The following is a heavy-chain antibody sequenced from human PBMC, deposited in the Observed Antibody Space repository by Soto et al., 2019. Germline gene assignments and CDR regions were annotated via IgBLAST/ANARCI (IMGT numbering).Heavy chain of an antibody. D-gene: IGHD5-12*01. CDR2: IKQDGSEK. J-gene: IGHJ6*03. Sequence: PGGSLRLSCAASGFTFSSYWMSWVRQAPGKGLEWVANIKQDGSEKYYVDSVKGRFTISRDNAKNSLYLQMNSLRAEDTAVYYCARDLSGYDSYYYYMDVWGKGTTVTVSS. CDR3: ARDLSGYDSYYYYMDV. V-gene: IGHV3-7*01. CDR1: GFTFSSYW.